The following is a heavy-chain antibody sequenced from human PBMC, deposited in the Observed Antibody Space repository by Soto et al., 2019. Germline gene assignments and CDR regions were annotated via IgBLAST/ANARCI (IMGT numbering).Heavy chain of an antibody. CDR2: VSGGGSTS. CDR3: AKMNGLFRGAFDS. V-gene: IGHV3-23*01. Sequence: GGSLRLSCAAAGFTFSNYALTWVRQSPGKGLEWVSSVSGGGSTSFYADSVKGRFTISRDNPENRLYLQMKSLRAEDTAVYYCAKMNGLFRGAFDSWGQGTLVTVSS. CDR1: GFTFSNYA. D-gene: IGHD3-10*01. J-gene: IGHJ4*02.